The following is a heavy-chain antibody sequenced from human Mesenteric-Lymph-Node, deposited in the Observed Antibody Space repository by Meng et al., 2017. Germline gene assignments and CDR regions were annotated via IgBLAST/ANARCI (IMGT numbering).Heavy chain of an antibody. CDR2: ISGSGGST. CDR3: AKKTWVLRYFDWSQTYWYFDL. D-gene: IGHD3-9*01. V-gene: IGHV3-23*01. J-gene: IGHJ2*01. Sequence: GESLKISCAASGFTFSSYAMSWVRQAPGKGLEWVSAISGSGGSTYYADSVKGRFTISRDNSKNTLYLQMNSLRAEDTAVYYCAKKTWVLRYFDWSQTYWYFDLWGRGTLVTVSS. CDR1: GFTFSSYA.